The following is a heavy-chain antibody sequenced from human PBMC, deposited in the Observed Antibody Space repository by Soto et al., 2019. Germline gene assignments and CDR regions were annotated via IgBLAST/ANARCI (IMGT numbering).Heavy chain of an antibody. D-gene: IGHD3-16*01. J-gene: IGHJ5*02. Sequence: VQLVQSGGGLVKPGESLTLSCEASGFTFSDFYMIWVRQAPGRGLEWLSYISDSGSTIYYADSVRARFVTFRDNAAHLFYMKMNGLTDGDIAFYECAGGGRGWTRGGWLGPWGQGSLVTVSS. CDR1: GFTFSDFY. V-gene: IGHV3-11*01. CDR3: AGGGRGWTRGGWLGP. CDR2: ISDSGSTI.